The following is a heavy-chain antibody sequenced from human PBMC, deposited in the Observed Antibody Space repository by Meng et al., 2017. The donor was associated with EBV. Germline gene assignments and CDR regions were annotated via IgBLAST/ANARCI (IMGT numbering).Heavy chain of an antibody. J-gene: IGHJ5*02. CDR1: EYTFSGYC. Sequence: QGELGGVWAEVKKPWASVEVFCKSFEYTFSGYCMHWVPQAPGQGLEWMGRINPNSGGTNYAHKFKGRVTMTRDTSISTAYMELSRLRSDDTAVYYCARQLGYYGSGNLPWGQGTLVTVSS. V-gene: IGHV1-2*06. D-gene: IGHD3-10*01. CDR2: INPNSGGT. CDR3: ARQLGYYGSGNLP.